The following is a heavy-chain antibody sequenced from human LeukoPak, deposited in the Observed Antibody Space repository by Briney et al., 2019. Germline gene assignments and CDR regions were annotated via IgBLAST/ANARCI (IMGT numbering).Heavy chain of an antibody. J-gene: IGHJ4*02. V-gene: IGHV4-34*01. Sequence: SETLSLTCAVYGGSFSGYYWSWIRQPPGKGLEWIGEINHSGSTNYNPSLKSRVTISVDTSKNQFSLKLSSVTAADTAVYYCARDKGGSGSYRVDYWGQGTLVTVSS. CDR1: GGSFSGYY. CDR3: ARDKGGSGSYRVDY. CDR2: INHSGST. D-gene: IGHD3-10*01.